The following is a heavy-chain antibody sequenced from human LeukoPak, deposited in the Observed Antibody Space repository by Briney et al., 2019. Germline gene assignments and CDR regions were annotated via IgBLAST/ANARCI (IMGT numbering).Heavy chain of an antibody. CDR1: GFTFSSYS. V-gene: IGHV3-21*01. D-gene: IGHD3-9*01. J-gene: IGHJ6*02. Sequence: GGSLRLSCAASGFTFSSYSMNWVRQAPGKGLEWVSSISSISSYMYYADTVKSRFTISRDNAKNSLYLQMNSLRAEDTAVYYCARDRREDYDILTGLGFSYYYGMDVWGQGTTVTVSS. CDR3: ARDRREDYDILTGLGFSYYYGMDV. CDR2: ISSISSYM.